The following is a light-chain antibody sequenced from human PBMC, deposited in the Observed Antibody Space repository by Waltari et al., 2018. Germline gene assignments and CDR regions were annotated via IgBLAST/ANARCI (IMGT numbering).Light chain of an antibody. CDR2: WTS. V-gene: IGKV4-1*01. CDR1: QNVLYSSNNKNY. Sequence: DIVMTQSPGSLAVSLGERATINCKSSQNVLYSSNNKNYIALYQQKSGQPPKLLIYWTSTRESGVPDRFSGSGSGTDFALTISSLQAEDVAVYYCQQYYTTPWTFGQGTKVEIK. J-gene: IGKJ1*01. CDR3: QQYYTTPWT.